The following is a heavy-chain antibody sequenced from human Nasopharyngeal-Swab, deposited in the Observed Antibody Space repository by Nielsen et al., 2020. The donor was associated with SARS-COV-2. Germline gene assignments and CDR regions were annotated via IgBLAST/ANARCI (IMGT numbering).Heavy chain of an antibody. Sequence: GGSLRLSCEASGLRFNVYSFHWVRQAPGKGLDWVAFLSYDGITEDYADSVKGRFSVSRDNSKRMLYLQMHSLRVEDTAMYYCAREMTITLARGGRALHVWGQGTTVTVSS. CDR2: LSYDGITE. CDR1: GLRFNVYS. J-gene: IGHJ6*02. CDR3: AREMTITLARGGRALHV. D-gene: IGHD3-10*01. V-gene: IGHV3-30-3*01.